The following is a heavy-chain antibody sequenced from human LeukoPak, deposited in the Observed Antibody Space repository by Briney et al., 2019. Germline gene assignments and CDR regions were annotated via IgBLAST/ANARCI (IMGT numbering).Heavy chain of an antibody. D-gene: IGHD1-26*01. J-gene: IGHJ4*02. CDR3: AKVPGGELLLYFDY. Sequence: GGSLRLSCAASGFTFSSYAMHWVRQAPGKGLEWVSAISGSGGSTYYADSVKGRFTISRDNSKNTLYLQMNSLRAEDTAVYYCAKVPGGELLLYFDYWGQGTLVTVSS. V-gene: IGHV3-23*01. CDR1: GFTFSSYA. CDR2: ISGSGGST.